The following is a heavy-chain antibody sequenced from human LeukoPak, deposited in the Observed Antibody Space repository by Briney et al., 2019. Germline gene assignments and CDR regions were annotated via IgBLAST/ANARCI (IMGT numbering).Heavy chain of an antibody. V-gene: IGHV3-21*01. D-gene: IGHD3-3*01. CDR3: ARDFWNGYYTFDY. Sequence: KSGGSLRLSCAASGFTFSSYSMNWVRQAPGKRLEWVSSISSSSSYIYYADSVKGRFAISRDNSKNTLYLQMNSLRAEDTAVYYCARDFWNGYYTFDYWGQGTLVTVSS. J-gene: IGHJ4*02. CDR1: GFTFSSYS. CDR2: ISSSSSYI.